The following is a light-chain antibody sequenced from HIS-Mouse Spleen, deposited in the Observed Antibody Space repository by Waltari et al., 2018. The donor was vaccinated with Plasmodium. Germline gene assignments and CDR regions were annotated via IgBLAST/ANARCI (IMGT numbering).Light chain of an antibody. V-gene: IGLV3-10*01. J-gene: IGLJ3*02. Sequence: SYELTQPPSVSVSPGQTARTTCSGDAFPTKYAYSYQQKSGQAPVLVIYEDSKRPSGIPGRFSGSSSGTMATLTISGAQVEDEADYYCYSTDSSGNHRVFGGGTKLTVL. CDR2: EDS. CDR3: YSTDSSGNHRV. CDR1: AFPTKY.